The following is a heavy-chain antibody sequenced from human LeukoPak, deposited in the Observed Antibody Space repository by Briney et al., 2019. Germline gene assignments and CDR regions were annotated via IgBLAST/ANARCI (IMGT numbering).Heavy chain of an antibody. J-gene: IGHJ4*02. CDR1: GGSFSGYY. CDR2: INHSGST. D-gene: IGHD2-2*01. V-gene: IGHV4-34*01. Sequence: KTSETLSLTCAVYGGSFSGYYWSWIRQPPGKGLEWIGEINHSGSTNYNPSLKSRVTISVDTSKNQFSLKLSSVTAADTAVYYCARGMGGVPAAIRFDYWGQGTLVTVSS. CDR3: ARGMGGVPAAIRFDY.